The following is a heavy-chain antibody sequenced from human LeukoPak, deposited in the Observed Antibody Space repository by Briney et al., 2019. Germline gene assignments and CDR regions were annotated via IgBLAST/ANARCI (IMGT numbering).Heavy chain of an antibody. CDR1: GFTFSSYA. CDR3: ARDNTLYGSGHTDVFDI. CDR2: ISYDGSNK. V-gene: IGHV3-30-3*01. J-gene: IGHJ3*02. D-gene: IGHD3-10*01. Sequence: GGSLRLSCAASGFTFSSYAMHWVRQAPGKGLEWVAVISYDGSNKYYADSVKGRFTISRDNSKNTLYLQMNSLRAEDTAVYYCARDNTLYGSGHTDVFDIWGQGTMVTLSS.